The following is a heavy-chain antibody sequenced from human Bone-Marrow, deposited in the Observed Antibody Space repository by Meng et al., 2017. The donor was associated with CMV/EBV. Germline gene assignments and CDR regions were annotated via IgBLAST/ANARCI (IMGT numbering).Heavy chain of an antibody. CDR3: ARDRKYCSSTSCSGNWFDP. CDR2: INPNSGGT. D-gene: IGHD2-2*01. J-gene: IGHJ5*02. V-gene: IGHV1-2*02. Sequence: ASVKVSCKASGYTFTAYYMHWLRQAPGQGLEWMGWINPNSGGTNYAQKFQGRVTMTRDTSISTAYMELSRLRSDDTAVYYCARDRKYCSSTSCSGNWFDPWGQGTLVTVSS. CDR1: GYTFTAYY.